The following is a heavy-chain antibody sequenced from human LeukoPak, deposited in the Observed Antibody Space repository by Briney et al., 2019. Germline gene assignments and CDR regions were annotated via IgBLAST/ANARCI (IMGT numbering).Heavy chain of an antibody. J-gene: IGHJ1*01. V-gene: IGHV4-34*01. CDR2: INHSGST. CDR3: ARGPVEVRYFDWLRDYEYFQH. D-gene: IGHD3-9*01. Sequence: PSETLSLTCAVYGGSFSGYYWSWIRQPPGKGLGWIGEINHSGSTNYNPSLKSRVTISVDTSKNQFSLKLSSVTAADTAVDYCARGPVEVRYFDWLRDYEYFQHWGQGTLVTVSS. CDR1: GGSFSGYY.